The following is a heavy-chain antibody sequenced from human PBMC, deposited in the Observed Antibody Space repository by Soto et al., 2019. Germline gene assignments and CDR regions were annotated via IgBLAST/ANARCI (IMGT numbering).Heavy chain of an antibody. CDR1: GDSINNSHW. J-gene: IGHJ5*02. V-gene: IGHV4-4*02. CDR2: TYHSGTT. CDR3: AREVNSSPARGPNWFDP. Sequence: QVQLQESGPGLVQPSGTLSLTCAVSGDSINNSHWWSWVRQTPGKGLAWIGETYHSGTTNYNRSLKTRVTISIDKSKNQCSLKMNSVTAADTAVYYCAREVNSSPARGPNWFDPWGQGTLVTVSS. D-gene: IGHD6-13*01.